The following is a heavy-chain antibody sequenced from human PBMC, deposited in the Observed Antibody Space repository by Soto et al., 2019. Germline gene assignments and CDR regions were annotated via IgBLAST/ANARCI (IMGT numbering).Heavy chain of an antibody. D-gene: IGHD3-3*01. Sequence: GGSLRLSCAASGFTFSSYAMSWVRQAPGKGLEWVSAISGSGGSTHYADSVKGRFTISRDNSKNTLYLQMNSLRAEDTAVYYCAKAWTIFGVVPFDYWGQGTLVTVSS. CDR3: AKAWTIFGVVPFDY. V-gene: IGHV3-23*01. J-gene: IGHJ4*02. CDR1: GFTFSSYA. CDR2: ISGSGGST.